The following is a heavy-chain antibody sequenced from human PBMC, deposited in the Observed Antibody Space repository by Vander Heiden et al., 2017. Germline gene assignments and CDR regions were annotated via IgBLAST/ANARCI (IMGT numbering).Heavy chain of an antibody. V-gene: IGHV3-23*01. CDR1: GFPFSGYA. Sequence: EVQLLESGGGLVQPGGSLRLSCAASGFPFSGYAMSWVRQAPGKGLEWVSAISGSGGSTYYADSVKGRFTISRDNSKNTLYLQMNSLRAEDTAVYYCASPPGWAVAGTTWGQGTLVTVSS. CDR3: ASPPGWAVAGTT. CDR2: ISGSGGST. J-gene: IGHJ5*02. D-gene: IGHD6-19*01.